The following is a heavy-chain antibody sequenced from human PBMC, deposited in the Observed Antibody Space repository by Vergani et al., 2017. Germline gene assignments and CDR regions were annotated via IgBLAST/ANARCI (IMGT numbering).Heavy chain of an antibody. CDR3: ASTITMVXGVIGVYYYYGMDV. D-gene: IGHD3-10*01. CDR2: IYYSGST. V-gene: IGHV4-39*01. CDR1: GGSISSSSYY. J-gene: IGHJ6*02. Sequence: QLQLQESGPGLVKPSETLTLTCTVSGGSISSSSYYWGWIRQPPGKGLEWIGSIYYSGSTYYNPSLKSRVTISVDTSKNQFSLKLSSVTAADTAVYYCASTITMVXGVIGVYYYYGMDVWGQGTTVTVSS.